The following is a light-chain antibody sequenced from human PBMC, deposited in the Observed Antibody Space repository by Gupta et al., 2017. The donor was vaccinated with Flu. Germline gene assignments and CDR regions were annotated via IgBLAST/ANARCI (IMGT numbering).Light chain of an antibody. Sequence: SGTISCTGTSSDVGGYNYVSWYQQHPGKAPKLTIYDVSNRPSGVPDRFSGSKSDNTASLTISGLQADDEADYYCSSDACSRTWVFGGGTKLTVL. CDR2: DVS. J-gene: IGLJ3*02. CDR3: SSDACSRTWV. V-gene: IGLV2-11*01. CDR1: SSDVGGYNY.